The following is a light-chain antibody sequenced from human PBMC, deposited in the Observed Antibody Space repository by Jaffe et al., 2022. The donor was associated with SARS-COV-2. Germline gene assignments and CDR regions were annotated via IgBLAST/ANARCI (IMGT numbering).Light chain of an antibody. J-gene: IGKJ5*01. CDR3: QQYDSVPVT. CDR1: QDISNY. V-gene: IGKV1-33*01. Sequence: DIHMTQSPSSLSASVGDRVTITCQASQDISNYLSWFQQKPGKAPKLLIYDASDLQTGVPSRFSGGGSGTDFTFTIDSLQPEDIATYYCQQYDSVPVTFGQGTRLDIK. CDR2: DAS.